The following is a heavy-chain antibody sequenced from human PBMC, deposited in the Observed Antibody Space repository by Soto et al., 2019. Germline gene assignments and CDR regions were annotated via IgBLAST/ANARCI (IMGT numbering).Heavy chain of an antibody. CDR2: VIPNLGVT. D-gene: IGHD2-15*01. J-gene: IGHJ4*02. CDR1: GGTLSSYA. CDR3: ARDKGYCSDTRCPDYDY. V-gene: IGHV1-69*04. Sequence: SVKVSCKASGGTLSSYAFSWVRQAPGQGLEWMGRVIPNLGVTNYAKKFQGRFTIVVDTSTSTAYMELNSLRYEDTAVYYCARDKGYCSDTRCPDYDYWGQGTLVTISS.